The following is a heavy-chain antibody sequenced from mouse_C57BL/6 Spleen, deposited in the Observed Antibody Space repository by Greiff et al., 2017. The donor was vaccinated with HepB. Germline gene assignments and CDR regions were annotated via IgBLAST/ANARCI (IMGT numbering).Heavy chain of an antibody. CDR3: ARGWTMDY. CDR1: GYSFTGYY. J-gene: IGHJ4*01. Sequence: VHVKQSGPELVKPGASVKISCKASGYSFTGYYMNWVKQSPEKSLEWIGEINPSTGGTTYNQKFKAKATLTVDKSSSTAYMQLKSLTSEDSAVYYCARGWTMDYWGQGTSVTVSS. CDR2: INPSTGGT. V-gene: IGHV1-42*01. D-gene: IGHD1-1*02.